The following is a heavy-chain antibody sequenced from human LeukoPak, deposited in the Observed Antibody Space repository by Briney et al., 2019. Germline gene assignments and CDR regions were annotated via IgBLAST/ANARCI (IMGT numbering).Heavy chain of an antibody. J-gene: IGHJ4*02. CDR3: AKGYCSSTSCAGDF. V-gene: IGHV3-23*01. D-gene: IGHD2-2*01. CDR2: ISGGGDIT. Sequence: GGSLRLSCAASGFTFSSYALSWVRQAPGKGLEWVSSISGGGDITYYVDSVKGRFTISRESSKNTLYLQMNSLRAEDPAVYYCAKGYCSSTSCAGDFRGQGTLVTVSS. CDR1: GFTFSSYA.